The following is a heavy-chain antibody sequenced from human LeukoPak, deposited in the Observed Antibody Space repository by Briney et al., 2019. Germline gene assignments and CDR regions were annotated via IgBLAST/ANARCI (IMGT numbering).Heavy chain of an antibody. D-gene: IGHD6-19*01. CDR2: IYSGGST. V-gene: IGHV3-66*02. CDR1: GFTVSSNY. J-gene: IGHJ3*02. Sequence: PGGSLRLSCAASGFTVSSNYMSWVRQAPGKGLEWVSVIYSGGSTYYADSVKGRFTISRDNSKNTLYLQMNSLRAEDTAVYYCARLPRGQWLVPGPYDAFDIWGQGTMVTVSS. CDR3: ARLPRGQWLVPGPYDAFDI.